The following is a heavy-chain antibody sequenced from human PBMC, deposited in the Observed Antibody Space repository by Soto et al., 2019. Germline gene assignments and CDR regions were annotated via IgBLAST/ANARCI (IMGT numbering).Heavy chain of an antibody. V-gene: IGHV1-18*04. Sequence: ASVPVPRPPALSAFTVYGSSWGRQAPGQGLEWMGWISAYNGNTNYAQKLQGRVTMTTDTSTSTAYMELRSLRSDDTAVYYCARERRIAVDGAIVTWCDPWGPGTRVHLSA. D-gene: IGHD5-18*01. CDR3: ARERRIAVDGAIVTWCDP. J-gene: IGHJ5*02. CDR1: LSAFTVYG. CDR2: ISAYNGNT.